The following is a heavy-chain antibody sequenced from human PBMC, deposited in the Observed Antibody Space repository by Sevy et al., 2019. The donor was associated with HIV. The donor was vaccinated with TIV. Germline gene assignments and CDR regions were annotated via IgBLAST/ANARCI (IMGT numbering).Heavy chain of an antibody. D-gene: IGHD3-10*01. CDR2: ISWNSGRI. J-gene: IGHJ4*02. CDR3: AKDFNGSGSGGFDY. Sequence: GGSLRLSCAASGFTFDDYAMHWVRQAPGKGLEWVSGISWNSGRIGYADSVKGRFTISRDNAKNSLYLQMNSLRAEDTALYYCAKDFNGSGSGGFDYWGQGTLVTVSS. V-gene: IGHV3-9*01. CDR1: GFTFDDYA.